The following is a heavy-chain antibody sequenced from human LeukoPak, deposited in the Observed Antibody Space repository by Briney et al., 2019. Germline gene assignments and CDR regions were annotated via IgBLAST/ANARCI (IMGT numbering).Heavy chain of an antibody. Sequence: SETLSLTCTVSGGSISSYYWSWIRQHPGKGLEWIGYIYYSGSTYYNPSLKSRVTISVDTSKNQFSLKLSSVTAADTAVYYCARARPDIVVVPATNRFDYWGQGTLVTVSS. CDR1: GGSISSYY. J-gene: IGHJ4*02. CDR3: ARARPDIVVVPATNRFDY. D-gene: IGHD2-2*01. CDR2: IYYSGST. V-gene: IGHV4-59*06.